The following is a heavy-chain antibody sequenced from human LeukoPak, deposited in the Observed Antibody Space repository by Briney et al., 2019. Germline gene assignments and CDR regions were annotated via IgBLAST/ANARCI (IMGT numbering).Heavy chain of an antibody. CDR2: INHSGST. CDR1: GGSFSGYY. J-gene: IGHJ4*02. D-gene: IGHD3-10*01. V-gene: IGHV4-34*01. CDR3: ARVTAFMVRGPYFDY. Sequence: PSETLSLTCAVYGGSFSGYYWSWIRQPPGKGLEWIGEINHSGSTNYNPSLKSRVTISVDTSKNQFSLKLSPVTAADTAVYYCARVTAFMVRGPYFDYWGQGTLVTVSS.